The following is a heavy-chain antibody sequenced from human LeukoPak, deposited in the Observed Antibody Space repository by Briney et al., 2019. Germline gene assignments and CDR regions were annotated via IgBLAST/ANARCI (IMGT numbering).Heavy chain of an antibody. Sequence: GSVKVSCKASGYTFTSYYMHWVRQAPGQGLEWMGIINPSGGSTSYAQKFQGRVTMTRDTSTSTVYMELSSLRSEDTAVYYCARENIAVAGTDYWGQGTLVTVSS. CDR2: INPSGGST. J-gene: IGHJ4*02. CDR1: GYTFTSYY. CDR3: ARENIAVAGTDY. V-gene: IGHV1-46*01. D-gene: IGHD6-19*01.